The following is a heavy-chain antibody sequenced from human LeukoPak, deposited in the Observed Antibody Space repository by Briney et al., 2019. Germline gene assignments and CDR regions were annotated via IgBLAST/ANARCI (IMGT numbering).Heavy chain of an antibody. Sequence: SETLSRTCTVAGGSISSSSYYWGRIREPPGRGREGIGYIYYSGTTNYSPSLNSRVKISLDTAKNQFSLRLSSVTAADTAVYYCARQTAKNVDTARFDSWGQGALVTVSS. CDR2: IYYSGTT. CDR1: GGSISSSSYY. D-gene: IGHD5-18*01. CDR3: ARQTAKNVDTARFDS. J-gene: IGHJ4*02. V-gene: IGHV4-61*05.